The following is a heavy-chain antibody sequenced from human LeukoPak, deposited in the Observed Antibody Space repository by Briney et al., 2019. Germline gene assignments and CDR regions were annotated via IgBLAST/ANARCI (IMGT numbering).Heavy chain of an antibody. Sequence: PGGSLRLSCAASGFTFSSYSMNWVRQAPGKGLEWVSSISSSSSYIYYADSVKGRFTISRDNSKNTLYLQMNSLRAEDTAVYYCARAKVYATHFDYWGQGTLVTVSS. CDR2: ISSSSSYI. V-gene: IGHV3-21*01. CDR3: ARAKVYATHFDY. CDR1: GFTFSSYS. J-gene: IGHJ4*02. D-gene: IGHD2-8*01.